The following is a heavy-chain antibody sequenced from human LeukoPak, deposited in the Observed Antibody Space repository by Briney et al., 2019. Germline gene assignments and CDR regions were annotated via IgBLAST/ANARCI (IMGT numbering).Heavy chain of an antibody. Sequence: PGGSLRLSCAASGFTFSDFSMNWIRQAPGKRLEWISFISSTGNTIYYADSLRGRFTISRDNAKNSLYLHMNSLRAEDTAVYYCARDQSNDYNRGGLEYWGQGTLVAVSS. CDR1: GFTFSDFS. CDR3: ARDQSNDYNRGGLEY. J-gene: IGHJ4*02. V-gene: IGHV3-11*01. CDR2: ISSTGNTI. D-gene: IGHD5-24*01.